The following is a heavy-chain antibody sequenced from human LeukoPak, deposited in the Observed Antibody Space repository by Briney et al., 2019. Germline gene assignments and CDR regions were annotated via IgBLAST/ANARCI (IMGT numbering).Heavy chain of an antibody. CDR1: GGSISSYY. CDR3: ARDGVSSSSSTYYMDV. D-gene: IGHD6-6*01. J-gene: IGHJ6*03. Sequence: SETLSLTCTVSGGSISSYYWSWIRQPPGKGLEWIGYIYYSGSTNYNPSLKSRVTISVDTSKNQFSLKLSSLTAADTAVYYCARDGVSSSSSTYYMDVWGKGTTVTVSS. V-gene: IGHV4-59*12. CDR2: IYYSGST.